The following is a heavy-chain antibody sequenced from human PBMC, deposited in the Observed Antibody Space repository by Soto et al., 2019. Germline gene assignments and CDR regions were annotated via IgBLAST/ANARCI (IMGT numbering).Heavy chain of an antibody. CDR3: ARSERGYSYGQFDY. V-gene: IGHV4-30-4*01. J-gene: IGHJ4*02. CDR1: GGAISSGDYY. CDR2: IFRSGSP. D-gene: IGHD5-18*01. Sequence: TLSLTCTVSGGAISSGDYYWSWIRQRPGEGLEWIGYIFRSGSPYYNPSLKSRVTISADTSKNQFSLSLTSVPAADTAVYYCARSERGYSYGQFDYWGQGTLVTVSS.